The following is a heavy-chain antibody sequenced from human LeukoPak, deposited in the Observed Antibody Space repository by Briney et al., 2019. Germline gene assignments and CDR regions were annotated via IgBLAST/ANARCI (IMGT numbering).Heavy chain of an antibody. V-gene: IGHV3-7*04. CDR3: ATELVVVAATLDV. Sequence: GGSLRLSCAASGLTFSSYWMSWVRQAPGKGLEWVANIKQDGSEKYYVDSVKGRFTISRDNAKNSLYLQMNSLRAEDTAVYYCATELVVVAATLDVWGQGTTVTVSS. CDR2: IKQDGSEK. CDR1: GLTFSSYW. J-gene: IGHJ6*02. D-gene: IGHD2-15*01.